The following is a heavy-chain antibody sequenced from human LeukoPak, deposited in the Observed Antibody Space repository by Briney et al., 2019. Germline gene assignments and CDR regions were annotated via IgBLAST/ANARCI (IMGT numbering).Heavy chain of an antibody. J-gene: IGHJ3*02. CDR1: GFTFSSYW. CDR2: IKSDGSST. Sequence: GGSLRLSCAASGFTFSSYWMHWVRQGPGKGLVGVSYIKSDGSSTNHADSVRGRFTISRDNAKNTLYLQMNSLRAEDTAVYYCARPRDGYNRGAFDIWGQGTMVTVSS. D-gene: IGHD5-24*01. CDR3: ARPRDGYNRGAFDI. V-gene: IGHV3-74*01.